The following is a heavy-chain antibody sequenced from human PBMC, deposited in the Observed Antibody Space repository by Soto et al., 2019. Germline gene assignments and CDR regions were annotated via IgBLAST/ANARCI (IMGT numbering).Heavy chain of an antibody. CDR3: ASGRDFPLPPFDY. V-gene: IGHV3-30-3*01. CDR1: GFTFSSYA. J-gene: IGHJ4*02. CDR2: ISYDGSNK. D-gene: IGHD3-9*01. Sequence: QVQLVESGGGVVQPGRSLRLSCAASGFTFSSYAMHWVRQAPGKGLEWVAVISYDGSNKYYADSVKGRFTISRDNSKNTLYLQMNSRRAEDTAVYYCASGRDFPLPPFDYWGQGTLVTVSS.